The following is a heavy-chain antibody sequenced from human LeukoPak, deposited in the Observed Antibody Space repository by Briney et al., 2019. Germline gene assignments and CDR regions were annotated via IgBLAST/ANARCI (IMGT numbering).Heavy chain of an antibody. Sequence: TSETRSLTCAVCGCSISRIYYWGWIRQAPGKGREEIGSFYQSGSTYYNPSLKTRVTLPVETSKTPFSLELSSVTAADTAVHSCARVHSAGDVSAFDIWGQGKMVTVSS. CDR1: GCSISRIYY. CDR2: FYQSGST. J-gene: IGHJ3*02. D-gene: IGHD7-27*01. V-gene: IGHV4-38-2*01. CDR3: ARVHSAGDVSAFDI.